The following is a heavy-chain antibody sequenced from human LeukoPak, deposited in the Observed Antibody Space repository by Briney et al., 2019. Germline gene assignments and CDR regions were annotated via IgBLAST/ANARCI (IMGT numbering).Heavy chain of an antibody. D-gene: IGHD6-13*01. CDR3: SKWAGVSDTSNWYGPFDH. J-gene: IGHJ4*02. CDR1: GFTFYIYA. V-gene: IGHV3-23*01. Sequence: PGGSLRLSCAASGFTFYIYAMSWVRQAPGKGLEWVSTISSSGGTTYYADSVKGRFTISRDNSKNTLSLQMNSLSAEDTAIYYCSKWAGVSDTSNWYGPFDHWGQGTLVTVSS. CDR2: ISSSGGTT.